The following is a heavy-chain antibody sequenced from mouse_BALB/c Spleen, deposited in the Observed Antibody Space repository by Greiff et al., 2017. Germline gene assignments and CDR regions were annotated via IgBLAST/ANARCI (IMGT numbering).Heavy chain of an antibody. D-gene: IGHD1-1*01. CDR2: ISSGGST. Sequence: KLMESGGGLVKPGGSLKLSCAASGFTFSSYATSWVRQTPEKRLEWVASISSGGSTYYPDSVKGRFTISRDNARNILYLQMSSLRSEDTAMYYCARGRVTTVVPGSLAWFAYWGQGTLVTVSA. CDR1: GFTFSSYA. CDR3: ARGRVTTVVPGSLAWFAY. V-gene: IGHV5-6-5*01. J-gene: IGHJ3*01.